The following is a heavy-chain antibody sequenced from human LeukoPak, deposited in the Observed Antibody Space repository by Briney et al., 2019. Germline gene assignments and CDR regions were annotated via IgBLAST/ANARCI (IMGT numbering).Heavy chain of an antibody. Sequence: PSETLSLTCTVSGGSISSGGYYWSWIRQPPGRGLEWIGSMHHSGVTSYNPSLKGRVTISMDTSNNQFSLKLTSVTAADTAMYYCARDGEGYLPADHWGQGTLVTVSS. D-gene: IGHD3-10*01. CDR2: MHHSGVT. J-gene: IGHJ4*02. CDR3: ARDGEGYLPADH. CDR1: GGSISSGGYY. V-gene: IGHV4-39*07.